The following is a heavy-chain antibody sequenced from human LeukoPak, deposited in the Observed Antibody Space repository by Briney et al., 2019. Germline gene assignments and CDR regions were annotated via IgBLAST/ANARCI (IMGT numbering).Heavy chain of an antibody. CDR2: INTNSGNP. CDR3: ARVGGFPASYYYYYMDV. J-gene: IGHJ6*03. Sequence: ASVKVSCKTSGYSFTRNALTWVRQAPGQGLEWMGWINTNSGNPTYGQGFKGRFVFSLDTSVSTAYLQISSLKAEDTAVYYCARVGGFPASYYYYYMDVWGKGTTVTVSS. V-gene: IGHV7-4-1*02. D-gene: IGHD2-15*01. CDR1: GYSFTRNA.